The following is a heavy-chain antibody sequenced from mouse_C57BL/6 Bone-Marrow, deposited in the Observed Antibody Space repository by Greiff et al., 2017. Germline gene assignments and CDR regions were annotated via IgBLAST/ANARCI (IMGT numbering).Heavy chain of an antibody. Sequence: VKLQQSGPELVKPGASVKISCKASGYAFSSSWMNWVKQRPGKGLEWIGRIYPGDGDTNYNGKFKGKATLTADKSSSTAYMLLSSLTSEDSAVYFCALLCPWFAYWGQGTLVTVSA. CDR3: ALLCPWFAY. D-gene: IGHD2-1*01. J-gene: IGHJ3*01. CDR2: IYPGDGDT. CDR1: GYAFSSSW. V-gene: IGHV1-82*01.